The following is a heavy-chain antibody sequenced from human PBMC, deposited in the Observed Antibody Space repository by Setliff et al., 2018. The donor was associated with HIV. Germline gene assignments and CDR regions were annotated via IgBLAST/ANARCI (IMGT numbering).Heavy chain of an antibody. CDR3: ARDRAFLEWLFGYFDY. J-gene: IGHJ4*02. CDR1: GFTFSSYW. V-gene: IGHV3-7*01. D-gene: IGHD3-3*01. CDR2: IKQDGSEK. Sequence: GGSLRLSCAASGFTFSSYWMSWVRQAPGKGLEWVANIKQDGSEKYYVDSVKGRFTISRDNAKNSLYLQMNSLRAEDTAVYYCARDRAFLEWLFGYFDYWGQGTMVTVSS.